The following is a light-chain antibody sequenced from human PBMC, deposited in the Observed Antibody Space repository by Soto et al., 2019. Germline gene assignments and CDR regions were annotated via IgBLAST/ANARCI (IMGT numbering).Light chain of an antibody. CDR3: HQYVNSPFT. J-gene: IGKJ3*01. CDR1: QSVNSNY. CDR2: DAS. V-gene: IGKV3D-20*01. Sequence: EIVLTQSPATLSLSPGERATLSCGASQSVNSNYLAWYQQKPGLAPRLLIYDASSRATGIPDRFSGSGSGTDFTLTISRLEPEDFAVYYCHQYVNSPFTFGPGTKVDTK.